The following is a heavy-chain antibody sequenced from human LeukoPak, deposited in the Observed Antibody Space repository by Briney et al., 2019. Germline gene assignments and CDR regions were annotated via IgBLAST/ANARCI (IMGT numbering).Heavy chain of an antibody. J-gene: IGHJ4*02. CDR3: ARESLGPPYYFDY. D-gene: IGHD1-26*01. CDR1: GGSLSTGADY. CDR2: IYTSGST. V-gene: IGHV4-61*02. Sequence: SETLSLTCTVSGGSLSTGADYWSWVRQPAGKGLEWVGRIYTSGSTNYNPSLKSRVTISEDTSKTHFFLKLSSLTAAHTAVYYCARESLGPPYYFDYWGQGTLVTVSS.